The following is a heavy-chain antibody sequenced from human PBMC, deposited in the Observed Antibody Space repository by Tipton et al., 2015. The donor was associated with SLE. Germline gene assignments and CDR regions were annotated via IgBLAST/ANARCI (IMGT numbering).Heavy chain of an antibody. J-gene: IGHJ4*02. V-gene: IGHV3-30*18. D-gene: IGHD2-2*02. CDR2: IWYDGSNK. Sequence: SLRLSCAASGFTFSSYWMSWVRQAPGKGLEWVAVIWYDGSNKYYADSVKGRFTISRDNSKNTLYLQMNSLRAEDTAVYYCAKSGGIVVVPATIDGWGQGTLVTVSS. CDR3: AKSGGIVVVPATIDG. CDR1: GFTFSSYW.